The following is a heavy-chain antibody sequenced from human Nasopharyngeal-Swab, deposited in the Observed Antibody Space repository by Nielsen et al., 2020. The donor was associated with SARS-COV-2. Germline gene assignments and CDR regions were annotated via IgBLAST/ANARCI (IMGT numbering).Heavy chain of an antibody. CDR3: AHRGYSGYDYPGEFDP. D-gene: IGHD5-12*01. V-gene: IGHV2-5*02. J-gene: IGHJ5*02. CDR2: IYWDDDK. Sequence: WIRQPPWKALEWLALIYWDDDKRYSPSLKSRLTITKDTSKNQVVLTMTNMDPVDTATYYCAHRGYSGYDYPGEFDPWGQGTLVTVSS.